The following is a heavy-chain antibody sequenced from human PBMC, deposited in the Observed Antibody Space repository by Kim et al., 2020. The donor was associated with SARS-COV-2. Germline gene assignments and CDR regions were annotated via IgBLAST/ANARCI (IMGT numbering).Heavy chain of an antibody. CDR3: ARPKGITIFGVVQLNWFDP. V-gene: IGHV4-39*01. J-gene: IGHJ5*02. CDR1: GGSISSSSYY. CDR2: IYYSGST. Sequence: SETLSLTCTVSGGSISSSSYYWGWIRQPPGKGLEWIGSIYYSGSTYYNPSLKSRVTISVDTSKNQFSLKLSSVTAADTAVYYCARPKGITIFGVVQLNWFDPWGQGTLVTVSS. D-gene: IGHD3-3*01.